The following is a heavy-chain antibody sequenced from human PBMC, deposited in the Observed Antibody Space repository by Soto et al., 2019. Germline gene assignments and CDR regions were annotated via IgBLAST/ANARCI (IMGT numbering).Heavy chain of an antibody. D-gene: IGHD3-22*01. Sequence: ASVKVSCKASGYTFTSYGISWVRQAPGQGLEWVGWISAHNGDTRYAQNLQGRITMTTDTFTNTAYMELTSLTSGDTAVYYCARDWSRYYDSSGLMWFYWGQGTLVTVSS. V-gene: IGHV1-18*01. CDR1: GYTFTSYG. CDR2: ISAHNGDT. J-gene: IGHJ4*02. CDR3: ARDWSRYYDSSGLMWFY.